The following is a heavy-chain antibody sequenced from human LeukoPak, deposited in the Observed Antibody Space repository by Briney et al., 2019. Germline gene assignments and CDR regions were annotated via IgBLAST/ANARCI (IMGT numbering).Heavy chain of an antibody. Sequence: PGGSLRLSCAASGFTFSNYWVHWVRQAPGKGLEWVAVISYDGSNKYYADSVKGRFTISRDNAKNSLYLQMNSLRAEDTAVYYCAGGGYLNWFDPWGQGTLVTVSS. J-gene: IGHJ5*02. D-gene: IGHD3-22*01. CDR2: ISYDGSNK. V-gene: IGHV3-30*03. CDR3: AGGGYLNWFDP. CDR1: GFTFSNYW.